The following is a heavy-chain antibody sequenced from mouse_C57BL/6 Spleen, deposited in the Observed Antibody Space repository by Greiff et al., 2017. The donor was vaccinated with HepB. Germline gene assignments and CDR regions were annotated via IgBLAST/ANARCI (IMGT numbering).Heavy chain of an antibody. CDR1: GFSLTSYG. CDR3: AKSLYYGSSYAMDY. CDR2: IWSGGST. D-gene: IGHD1-1*01. J-gene: IGHJ4*01. V-gene: IGHV2-4*01. Sequence: VQLQQSGPGLVQPSQSLSITCTVSGFSLTSYGIHWVRQPPGKGLEWLGVIWSGGSTDYNAAFISRLSISKDNSKSQVFFKMNSLQADDTAIYYCAKSLYYGSSYAMDYWGQGTSVTVSS.